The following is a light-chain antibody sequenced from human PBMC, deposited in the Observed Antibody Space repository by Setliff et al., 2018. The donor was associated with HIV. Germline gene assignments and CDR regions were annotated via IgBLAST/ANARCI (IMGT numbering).Light chain of an antibody. CDR2: QAT. V-gene: IGLV2-23*01. Sequence: QSVLAQPASVSGSPGQSITISCTGTSSDVGRYNLVSWYQQHPGKAPKLMIYQATKRPSGVSNRFSGSKSGNTASLTISGLQAGDEADYYCCSNTGSNTYVFGTGTKV. CDR1: SSDVGRYNL. J-gene: IGLJ1*01. CDR3: CSNTGSNTYV.